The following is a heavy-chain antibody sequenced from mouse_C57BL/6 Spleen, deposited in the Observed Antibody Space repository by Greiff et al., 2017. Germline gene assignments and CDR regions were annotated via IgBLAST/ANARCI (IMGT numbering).Heavy chain of an antibody. D-gene: IGHD2-1*01. Sequence: DVQLQESGPELVKPGASVKISCKASGYSFTGYYMNWVKQSPEKSLEWIGEINPSTGGTTYNQKFKAKATLTVDKSSSTAYMQLKSLTSEDSAVYYCARKRGNYEDWFAYWGQGTLVTVSA. CDR3: ARKRGNYEDWFAY. CDR2: INPSTGGT. V-gene: IGHV1-42*01. CDR1: GYSFTGYY. J-gene: IGHJ3*01.